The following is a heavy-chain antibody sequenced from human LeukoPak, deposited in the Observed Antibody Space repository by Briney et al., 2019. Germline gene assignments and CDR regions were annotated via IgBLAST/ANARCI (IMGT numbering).Heavy chain of an antibody. CDR1: GGSISSDY. V-gene: IGHV4-59*08. D-gene: IGHD1-26*01. Sequence: SETLSLTCTVSGGSISSDYWSWIRQPPGKGLEWIGNIYYSGSTNYNPSLKSRVTISVDTSKNQFSLKLSSVTAADTAVYYCARRISSGSYSYYFDYWGQGTLVTVSS. J-gene: IGHJ4*02. CDR3: ARRISSGSYSYYFDY. CDR2: IYYSGST.